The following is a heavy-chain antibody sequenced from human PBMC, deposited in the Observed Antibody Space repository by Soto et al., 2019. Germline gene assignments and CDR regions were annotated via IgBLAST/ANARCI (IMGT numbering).Heavy chain of an antibody. CDR3: ARSAVDSGSYIYGDDAFDI. J-gene: IGHJ3*02. Sequence: GGSLRLSCAASGFTFSSYSMNWVRQAPGKGLEWVSYISSSSSTIYYADSVKGRFTISRDNAKNSLYLQMNSLRDEDPAVYYCARSAVDSGSYIYGDDAFDIWGQGTMVTVAS. CDR2: ISSSSSTI. CDR1: GFTFSSYS. V-gene: IGHV3-48*02. D-gene: IGHD1-26*01.